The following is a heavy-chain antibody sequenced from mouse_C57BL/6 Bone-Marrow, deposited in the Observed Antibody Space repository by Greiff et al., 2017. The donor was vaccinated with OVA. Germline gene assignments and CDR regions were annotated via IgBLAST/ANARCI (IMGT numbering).Heavy chain of an antibody. V-gene: IGHV14-4*01. Sequence: VQLQQSGAELVKPGASVKLSCTASGFNIKDYYMHWVKQRPEQGLEWIGWIDPEKGDTEYASNFQGLATITADSSYNTAYLQLSSLTSEDTTVYYCTTDDYVSFAYWGQGTLVTVSA. J-gene: IGHJ3*01. CDR1: GFNIKDYY. CDR2: IDPEKGDT. D-gene: IGHD2-4*01. CDR3: TTDDYVSFAY.